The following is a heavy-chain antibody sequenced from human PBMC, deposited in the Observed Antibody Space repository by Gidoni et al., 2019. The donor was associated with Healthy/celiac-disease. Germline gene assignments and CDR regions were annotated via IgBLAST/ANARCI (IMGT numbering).Heavy chain of an antibody. D-gene: IGHD3-3*01. J-gene: IGHJ5*02. CDR2: IKSKTDGGTT. CDR3: TTDPLWSGYYRGVNWFDP. V-gene: IGHV3-15*01. Sequence: EVQLVESGGGLVKPGGSLRLSCAASGFTFSTAWMSWVRQAPGKGLEWVGRIKSKTDGGTTDYAAPVKGRFTISRDDSKNTLYLQMNSLKTEDTAVYYCTTDPLWSGYYRGVNWFDPWGQGTLVTVSS. CDR1: GFTFSTAW.